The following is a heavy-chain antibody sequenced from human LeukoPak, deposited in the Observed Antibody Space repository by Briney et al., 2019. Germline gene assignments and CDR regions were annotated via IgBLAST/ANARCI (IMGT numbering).Heavy chain of an antibody. J-gene: IGHJ4*02. Sequence: SETLSLTCTVSGGSISSYYWSWIRQPAGKGLEWIGRIHTSGSTNYNPSLKSRVTMSVDTSKNQFSLKLSSVTAADTAVYYCARDPTSGSSWAHFDYWGQGTLVTVSS. CDR3: ARDPTSGSSWAHFDY. CDR1: GGSISSYY. D-gene: IGHD6-13*01. V-gene: IGHV4-4*07. CDR2: IHTSGST.